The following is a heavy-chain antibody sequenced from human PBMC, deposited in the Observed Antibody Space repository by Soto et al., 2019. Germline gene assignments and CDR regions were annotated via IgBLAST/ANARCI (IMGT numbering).Heavy chain of an antibody. V-gene: IGHV4-4*02. CDR2: IYHSGST. D-gene: IGHD4-17*01. CDR3: ARDRGHGDYTGLHWFDP. CDR1: GGSISSSNW. J-gene: IGHJ5*02. Sequence: QVQLQESGPGLVKPSGTLSLTCAVSGGSISSSNWWSWVRQPPGKGLEWIGEIYHSGSTNYNPSRQSRVTISVDKSKNQFSLKLSSVPAADTAVYYCARDRGHGDYTGLHWFDPWGQGTLVTVSS.